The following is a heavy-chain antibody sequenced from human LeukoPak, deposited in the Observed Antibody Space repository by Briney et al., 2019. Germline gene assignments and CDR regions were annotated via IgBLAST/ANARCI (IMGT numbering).Heavy chain of an antibody. CDR2: IKEDGSEK. V-gene: IGHV3-7*01. D-gene: IGHD3-22*01. CDR3: ASGEDYDSSGYRYFDY. Sequence: GGSLRLSCAASGFTFSSYWMTWVRQAPGKGLEGVANIKEDGSEKYYVDSVKGRFTISRDNAKNSLYLQMNSLRAEDTAVYYCASGEDYDSSGYRYFDYWGQGTPVTVSS. CDR1: GFTFSSYW. J-gene: IGHJ4*02.